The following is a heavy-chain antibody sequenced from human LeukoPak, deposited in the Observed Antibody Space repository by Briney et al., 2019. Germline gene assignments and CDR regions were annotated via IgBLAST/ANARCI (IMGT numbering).Heavy chain of an antibody. Sequence: SQTLSLTCTISGDSVSSNLAAWSWITQSPSRGLEWLGRTYYRSKWYYDYAESVKSRITINPDTSKNQFSLHLNSVTPEDTAVYYCARDPPITYSVFDYWGPGTLVTVSS. V-gene: IGHV6-1*01. CDR1: GDSVSSNLAA. CDR2: TYYRSKWYY. J-gene: IGHJ4*02. D-gene: IGHD5-24*01. CDR3: ARDPPITYSVFDY.